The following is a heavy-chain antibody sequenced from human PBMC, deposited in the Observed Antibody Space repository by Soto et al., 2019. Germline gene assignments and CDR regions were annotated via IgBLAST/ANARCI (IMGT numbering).Heavy chain of an antibody. CDR1: GYTFTSYG. J-gene: IGHJ4*02. D-gene: IGHD2-2*01. V-gene: IGHV1-8*02. CDR2: MNPNSGNT. Sequence: GASVKVSCKASGYTFTSYGISWVRQATGQGLEWMGWMNPNSGNTGYAQKFQGRVTMTRNTSISTAYMELSSLRSEDTAVYYCARVGVPAAINGLDYWGQGTLVTVSS. CDR3: ARVGVPAAINGLDY.